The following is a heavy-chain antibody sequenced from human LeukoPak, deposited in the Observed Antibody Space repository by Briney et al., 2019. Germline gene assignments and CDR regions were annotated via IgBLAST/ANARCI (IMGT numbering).Heavy chain of an antibody. Sequence: SETLSLTCTVSGVSISSSNSYWGWLRQPPGKGLEWIGEINHSGSTNYNPSLKSRVTISVDTSKNQFSLKLSSVTAADTAVYYCARGRSELEYYYYYMDVWGKGTTVTVSS. CDR3: ARGRSELEYYYYYMDV. D-gene: IGHD1-7*01. CDR2: INHSGST. J-gene: IGHJ6*03. V-gene: IGHV4-39*07. CDR1: GVSISSSNSY.